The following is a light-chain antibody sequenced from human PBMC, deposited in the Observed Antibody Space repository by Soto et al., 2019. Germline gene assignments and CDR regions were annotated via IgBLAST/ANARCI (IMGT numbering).Light chain of an antibody. Sequence: QSVLTQSPSASASLGASVKLTCTLSSGHSSYAIAWHQQQPEKGPRYLMKLNSDGSHSKGDGIPDRLSGSSSGAERYLTISSLQSEDEADYYCQTWGTGIQVFGGGTKLTVL. CDR1: SGHSSYA. CDR2: LNSDGSH. CDR3: QTWGTGIQV. V-gene: IGLV4-69*01. J-gene: IGLJ2*01.